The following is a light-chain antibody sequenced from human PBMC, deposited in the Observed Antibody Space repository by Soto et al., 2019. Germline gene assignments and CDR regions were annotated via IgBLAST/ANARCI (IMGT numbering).Light chain of an antibody. CDR2: GAS. V-gene: IGKV3-20*01. CDR3: QQYGRSPLLYT. Sequence: ENGVTQSPGTLSFSPGERATLSCRAGQRGTSNFLAWYQQKPGQAPRLCIDGASTRAAGVTDRFSGSGSGTDFPLTITGLEPEDFAVYYCQQYGRSPLLYTFGQGTQL. CDR1: QRGTSNF. J-gene: IGKJ2*01.